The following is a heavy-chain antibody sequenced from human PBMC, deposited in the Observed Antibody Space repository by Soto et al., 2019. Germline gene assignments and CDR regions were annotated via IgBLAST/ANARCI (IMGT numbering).Heavy chain of an antibody. CDR1: GGSFSGYY. D-gene: IGHD6-6*01. V-gene: IGHV4-34*01. Sequence: PSETLSLTCAVYGGSFSGYYWSWIRQPPGKGLEWIGEINHSGSTNYNPSLKSRVTISVDTSKNQFSLKLSSVTAADTAVYYCARALVLHYYYYYGMDVWGQGTTVTVSS. CDR2: INHSGST. CDR3: ARALVLHYYYYYGMDV. J-gene: IGHJ6*02.